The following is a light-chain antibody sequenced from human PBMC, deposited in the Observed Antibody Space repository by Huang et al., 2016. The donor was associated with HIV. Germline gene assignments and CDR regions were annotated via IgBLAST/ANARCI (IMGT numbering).Light chain of an antibody. CDR3: QQYGTSPQT. CDR2: GAS. J-gene: IGKJ1*01. V-gene: IGKV3-20*01. Sequence: EIVLTQSPGTLFLSPGERATLSCRASQSVSSSYLAWYQQKPGQAPRLVIHGASSRATGIPDRFSGSGSGTDFTRTISRLEPEDFSVYYCQQYGTSPQTFGQGTKVEIK. CDR1: QSVSSSY.